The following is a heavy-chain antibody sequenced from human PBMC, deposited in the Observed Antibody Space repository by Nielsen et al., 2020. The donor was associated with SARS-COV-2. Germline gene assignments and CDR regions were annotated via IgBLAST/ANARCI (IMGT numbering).Heavy chain of an antibody. Sequence: ASVKVSCKASGYTFTGHYMHWVRQAPGQGLEWMGIINPSGGSTSYAQKLQGRVTMTTDTSTSTAYMELRSLRSDDTAVYYCARDKPEWLVPGYYYGMDVWGQGTTVTVSS. CDR1: GYTFTGHY. CDR3: ARDKPEWLVPGYYYGMDV. D-gene: IGHD6-19*01. V-gene: IGHV1-46*01. CDR2: INPSGGST. J-gene: IGHJ6*02.